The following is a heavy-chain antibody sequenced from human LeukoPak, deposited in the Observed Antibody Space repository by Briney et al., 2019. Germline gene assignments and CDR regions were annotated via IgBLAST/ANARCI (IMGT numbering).Heavy chain of an antibody. D-gene: IGHD1-14*01. CDR3: VSHQSFTPRNLIDY. V-gene: IGHV3-23*01. J-gene: IGHJ4*02. CDR2: ISDSGDST. Sequence: GGSLRLSCAASGFTFSSYAMSWVRQAPGKGLEWVSAISDSGDSTYYADSVKGRFTISRDNSKNTLYLQMNSLRAEDTAVYYCVSHQSFTPRNLIDYWGQGTLVTVSS. CDR1: GFTFSSYA.